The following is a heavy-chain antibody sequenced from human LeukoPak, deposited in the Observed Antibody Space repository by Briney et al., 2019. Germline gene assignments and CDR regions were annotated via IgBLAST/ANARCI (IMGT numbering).Heavy chain of an antibody. CDR1: GYTFTDYY. J-gene: IGHJ4*02. CDR3: ARLRGAYEPFDY. CDR2: IHPNSGNT. D-gene: IGHD5-12*01. Sequence: ASVKVSCKASGYTFTDYYMHWVRQAPGQGPEWMAWIHPNSGNTNYAQKPQGRVTVTRDTSVSTGYMELSGLRSDDTAVYYCARLRGAYEPFDYWGQGTLVTVSS. V-gene: IGHV1-2*02.